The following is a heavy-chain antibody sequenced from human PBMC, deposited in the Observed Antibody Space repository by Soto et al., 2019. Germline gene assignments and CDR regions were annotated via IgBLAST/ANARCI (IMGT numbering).Heavy chain of an antibody. CDR1: GFTFSNYG. D-gene: IGHD6-19*01. CDR3: AKGTLGIAVAVY. CDR2: ISYDGSNK. Sequence: QVQLVESGGGVVQPGRSLRLSCAASGFTFSNYGMHWVRQAPGKGLEWVALISYDGSNKYYADSVKGRFTISRDNSKNTLYLQVDSLRPDDTAVYYCAKGTLGIAVAVYWGQGTQVTVSS. V-gene: IGHV3-30*18. J-gene: IGHJ4*02.